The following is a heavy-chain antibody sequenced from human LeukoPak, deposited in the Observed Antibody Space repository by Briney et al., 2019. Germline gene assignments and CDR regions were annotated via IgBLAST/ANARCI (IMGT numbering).Heavy chain of an antibody. CDR1: GFTFSSYW. J-gene: IGHJ4*02. V-gene: IGHV3-7*03. D-gene: IGHD3-22*01. Sequence: GGSLRLSCAASGFTFSSYWMSWVRQAPGKGLEWVANIKQDGSEKYYVDPVKGRFTISRDNAKNSLYLQMNSLRAEDTAVYYCAREVYYDSNGLDYFDYWGQGTLVTVSS. CDR3: AREVYYDSNGLDYFDY. CDR2: IKQDGSEK.